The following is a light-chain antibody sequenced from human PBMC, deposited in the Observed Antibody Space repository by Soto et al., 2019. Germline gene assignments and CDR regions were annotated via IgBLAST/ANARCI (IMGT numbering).Light chain of an antibody. V-gene: IGLV2-8*01. CDR2: EVN. J-gene: IGLJ1*01. Sequence: QSVLTQPPSASGSPGQSVTISCTGTSSDVGGYDYVSWYQQHPGKAPKLMIYEVNKRPSGVPDRFSGSKSGNTASLTVSGLQAEDEADYYCSSYGGCNNPFVFGTGTKLTVL. CDR3: SSYGGCNNPFV. CDR1: SSDVGGYDY.